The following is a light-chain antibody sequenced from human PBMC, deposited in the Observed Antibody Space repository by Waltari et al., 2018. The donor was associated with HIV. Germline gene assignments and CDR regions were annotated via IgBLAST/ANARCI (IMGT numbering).Light chain of an antibody. CDR3: QSYDSSLSEGV. CDR1: SSNLGAGYG. CDR2: ANT. Sequence: QSVLTQPPSVSGAPGQRVTISCTGSSSNLGAGYGVNWYQQYPGAAPNLLIFANTNRPSGVPDRFSGSKSGTSASLAITGVQAEDEAVYYCQSYDSSLSEGVFGGGTKLAVL. V-gene: IGLV1-40*01. J-gene: IGLJ3*02.